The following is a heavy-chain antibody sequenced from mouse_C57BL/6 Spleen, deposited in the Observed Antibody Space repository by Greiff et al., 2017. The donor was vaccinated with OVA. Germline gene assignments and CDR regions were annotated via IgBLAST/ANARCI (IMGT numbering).Heavy chain of an antibody. J-gene: IGHJ1*03. Sequence: EVKVVESGEGLVKPGGSLKLSCAASGFTFSSYAMSWVRQTPEKRLEWVAYISSGGDYIYYADTVKGRFTISRDNARNTLYLQMSSLKSEDTAMYYCTREVYYGSSYGYFDVWGTGTTVTVSS. CDR3: TREVYYGSSYGYFDV. CDR2: ISSGGDYI. CDR1: GFTFSSYA. D-gene: IGHD1-1*01. V-gene: IGHV5-9-1*02.